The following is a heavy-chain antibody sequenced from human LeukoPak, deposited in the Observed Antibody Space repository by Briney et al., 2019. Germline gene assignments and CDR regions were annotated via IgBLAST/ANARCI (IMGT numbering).Heavy chain of an antibody. CDR1: GYTFTSYD. D-gene: IGHD6-6*01. CDR3: ARVKSIAARPRFGY. V-gene: IGHV1-8*01. J-gene: IGHJ4*02. Sequence: ASVKVSCKASGYTFTSYDINWVRQATGQGLEWMGWMNPNSGNTGYAQKFQGIVTMTSNTSISTAYMELSSLRSEDTAVDYCARVKSIAARPRFGYWGQGTLVTVSS. CDR2: MNPNSGNT.